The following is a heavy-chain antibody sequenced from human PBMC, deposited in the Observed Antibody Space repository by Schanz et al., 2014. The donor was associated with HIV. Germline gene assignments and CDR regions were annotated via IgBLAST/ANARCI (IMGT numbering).Heavy chain of an antibody. Sequence: QVQLVESGGGVVQPGRSLRLSCPASGFTFSSYAMHWVRQAPGKGLEWVAVISYDGSNKNYADSVKGRFTISRDNSKNTLYLQMNSLRAEDTAVYYCARDVSHDSSGHYSDYYYGMDVWGQGTTVTVSS. CDR3: ARDVSHDSSGHYSDYYYGMDV. V-gene: IGHV3-30-3*01. J-gene: IGHJ6*02. D-gene: IGHD3-22*01. CDR2: ISYDGSNK. CDR1: GFTFSSYA.